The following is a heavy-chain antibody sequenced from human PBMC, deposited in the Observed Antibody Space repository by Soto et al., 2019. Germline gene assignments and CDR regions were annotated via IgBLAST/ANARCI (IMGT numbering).Heavy chain of an antibody. CDR1: GFTVSSNY. J-gene: IGHJ6*02. CDR2: IYSGGST. CDR3: AAIAVAGSPHLYYYYYGMDV. V-gene: IGHV3-53*01. D-gene: IGHD6-19*01. Sequence: GGSLRLSCAASGFTVSSNYMSWVRQAPGKGLEWVSVIYSGGSTYYADSVKGRFTISRGNSKNTLYLQMNSLRAEDTAVYYCAAIAVAGSPHLYYYYYGMDVWGQGTTVTVSS.